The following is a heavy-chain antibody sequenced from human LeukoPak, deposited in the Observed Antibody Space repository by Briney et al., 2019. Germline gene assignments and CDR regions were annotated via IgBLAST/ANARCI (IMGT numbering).Heavy chain of an antibody. CDR3: AKLGSAMVLYYFDY. J-gene: IGHJ4*02. Sequence: GGSLRLSCAASGFTFSIFCMSWARHPPGKGREWVSAISGSGGSTYYADSVKCRFTISRDNSKNTPYLQINSLRGEDTAVYYCAKLGSAMVLYYFDYWGQGPLVTVSS. CDR2: ISGSGGST. D-gene: IGHD5-18*01. V-gene: IGHV3-23*01. CDR1: GFTFSIFC.